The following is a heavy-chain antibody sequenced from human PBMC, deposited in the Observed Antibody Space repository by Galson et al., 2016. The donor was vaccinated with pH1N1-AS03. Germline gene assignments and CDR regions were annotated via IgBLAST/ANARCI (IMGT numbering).Heavy chain of an antibody. CDR2: INSDGSDT. CDR3: ARHVTGRGGFNI. CDR1: GFTFSDYH. V-gene: IGHV3-74*01. J-gene: IGHJ3*02. D-gene: IGHD2-21*02. Sequence: SLRLSCAASGFTFSDYHMHWVRQGPGKGLVWVSRINSDGSDTTYADSVKGRFTISRDNVKNALHLQMHSLRAEDTAVYYCARHVTGRGGFNIWGQGTMVTVSS.